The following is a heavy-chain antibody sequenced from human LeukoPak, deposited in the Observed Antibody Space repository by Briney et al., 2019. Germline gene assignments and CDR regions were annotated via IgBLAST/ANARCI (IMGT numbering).Heavy chain of an antibody. CDR2: IYCGGST. J-gene: IGHJ4*02. V-gene: IGHV3-53*01. CDR3: ARARKYSGWDVYYFDY. Sequence: GGSLRLSCAASGFTVSSNYMSWVRQAPGKGLEWVSVIYCGGSTYYADSVKGRFTISRDNSKNTLYLQMNSLRAEDTAVYYCARARKYSGWDVYYFDYWGQGTLVTVSS. CDR1: GFTVSSNY. D-gene: IGHD6-19*01.